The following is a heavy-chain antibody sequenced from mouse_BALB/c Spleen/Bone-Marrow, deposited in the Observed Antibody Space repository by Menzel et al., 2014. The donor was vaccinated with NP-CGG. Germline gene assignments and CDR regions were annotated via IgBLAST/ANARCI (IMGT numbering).Heavy chain of an antibody. J-gene: IGHJ3*01. Sequence: EVKLMESGGGLVKPGGSLKLSCAASGFTFSSYAMSWVRQTPEKRLEWVATISSGGTYTYYPDSVKGRFTISRDNAKNTLYLQMSSLRSEDTAMCYCARQWFAYWGQGTLVTVSA. V-gene: IGHV5-9-3*01. CDR2: ISSGGTYT. CDR3: ARQWFAY. CDR1: GFTFSSYA.